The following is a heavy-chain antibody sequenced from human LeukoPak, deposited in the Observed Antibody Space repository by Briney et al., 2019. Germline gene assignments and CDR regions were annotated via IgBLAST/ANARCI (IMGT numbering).Heavy chain of an antibody. D-gene: IGHD1-26*01. CDR2: FDPEDAET. J-gene: IGHJ4*02. CDR1: GYTLTELS. Sequence: ASVKVSCKVSGYTLTELSMHWVRQAPGKGLEWMGGFDPEDAETIYTQKFQGRVTMTEDTSTDTAYMELSSLRSEDTAVYHCATGGGGSYSYWGQGTLVTVSS. V-gene: IGHV1-24*01. CDR3: ATGGGGSYSY.